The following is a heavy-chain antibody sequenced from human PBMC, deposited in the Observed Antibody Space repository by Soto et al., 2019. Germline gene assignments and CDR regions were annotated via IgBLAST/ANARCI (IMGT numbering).Heavy chain of an antibody. V-gene: IGHV4-61*01. CDR2: IYYSGST. Sequence: SETLSLTCTVSGGSVSSGSYYWSWIRQPPGKGLEWIGYIYYSGSTNYNPSLKSRVTISVDTSKNQFSLKLSSVTAADTAVYYCARERSGGYCSGGSCAYYFDYWGQRTLVTVSS. J-gene: IGHJ4*02. CDR1: GGSVSSGSYY. CDR3: ARERSGGYCSGGSCAYYFDY. D-gene: IGHD2-15*01.